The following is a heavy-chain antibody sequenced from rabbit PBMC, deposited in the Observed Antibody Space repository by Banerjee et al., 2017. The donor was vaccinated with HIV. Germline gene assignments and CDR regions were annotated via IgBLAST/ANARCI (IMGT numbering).Heavy chain of an antibody. J-gene: IGHJ4*01. D-gene: IGHD6-1*01. CDR1: GFSFNVSYW. CDR2: INAGSGGNT. Sequence: QSLEESGGDLVKPGASLTLTCTASGFSFNVSYWICWVRQAPGKGLEWIACINAGSGGNTYYASWTKGRFTISKTSSTTVTLQMTSLTAADTATYLCARNLGDGGYGNYAYGPLNLWGPGTLVTVS. V-gene: IGHV1S40*01. CDR3: ARNLGDGGYGNYAYGPLNL.